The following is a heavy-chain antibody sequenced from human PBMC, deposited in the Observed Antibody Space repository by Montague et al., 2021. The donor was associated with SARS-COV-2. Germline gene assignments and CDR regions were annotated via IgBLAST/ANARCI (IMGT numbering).Heavy chain of an antibody. CDR1: GGSISSYY. Sequence: SETLSLTCTVSGGSISSYYWSWIRQPPGKGLEWIGYIYYSGSTNYNPSLKSRVTISVDTSKNQFSLKLSSVTAADTAVYYRARTYYYGSVVWFDPWGQGTLATVSS. V-gene: IGHV4-59*08. D-gene: IGHD3-10*01. CDR3: ARTYYYGSVVWFDP. J-gene: IGHJ5*02. CDR2: IYYSGST.